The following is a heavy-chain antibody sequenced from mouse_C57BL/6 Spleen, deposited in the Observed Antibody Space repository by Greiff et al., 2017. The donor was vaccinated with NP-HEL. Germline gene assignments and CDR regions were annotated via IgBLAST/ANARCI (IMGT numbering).Heavy chain of an antibody. CDR1: GYTFTSYW. V-gene: IGHV1-52*01. D-gene: IGHD1-1*01. J-gene: IGHJ2*01. Sequence: QVQLKQPGAELVRPGSSVKLSCKASGYTFTSYWMHWVKQRPIQGLEWIGNIDPSDSETHYNQKFKDKATLTVDKSSSTAYMQLSSLTSEDSAVYYCARGDTTVVPFGYWGQGTTLTVSS. CDR2: IDPSDSET. CDR3: ARGDTTVVPFGY.